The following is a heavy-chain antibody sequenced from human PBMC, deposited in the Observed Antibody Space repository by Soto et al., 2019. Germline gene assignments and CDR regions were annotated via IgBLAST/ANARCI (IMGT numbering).Heavy chain of an antibody. CDR1: GYSFTSYW. D-gene: IGHD3-22*01. Sequence: PGESLKISCKGSGYSFTSYWISWVRQMPGKGLEWMGRIDPSDSYTNYSPSFQGHVIISADKSISTAYLQWSSLKASDTAMYYCARLDYYDSSGHITLHILSGMDVWGQGTTVTVSS. J-gene: IGHJ6*02. V-gene: IGHV5-10-1*01. CDR2: IDPSDSYT. CDR3: ARLDYYDSSGHITLHILSGMDV.